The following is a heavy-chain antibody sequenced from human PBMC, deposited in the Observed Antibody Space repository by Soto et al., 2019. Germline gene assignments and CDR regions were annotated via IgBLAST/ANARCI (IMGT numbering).Heavy chain of an antibody. CDR1: GGSDSRNTAS. CDR2: TYFSSKWYN. CDR3: ASEFPYYVSSDSYLVY. J-gene: IGHJ4*02. Sequence: TLLLTGASSGGSDSRNTASWTWIRQSPSRGLEWLGRTYFSSKWYNDYAVSVKSRITVTPDTSKNQFSLHLNSVTPEDTAVYYCASEFPYYVSSDSYLVYWGQGALVTVSA. V-gene: IGHV6-1*01. D-gene: IGHD3-16*01.